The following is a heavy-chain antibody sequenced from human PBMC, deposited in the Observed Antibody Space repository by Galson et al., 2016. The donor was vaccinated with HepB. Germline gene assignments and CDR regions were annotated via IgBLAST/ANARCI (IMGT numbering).Heavy chain of an antibody. Sequence: SLRLSCAASGFTFNSFGMHWVRQAPGKGLEWVAVIWYDGSNKYYGGSVKGRFTISRDNSKNTLYLQMNSLRAEDTAIYYCAREAPIAAPGANDCWGQGTQVTVSS. CDR2: IWYDGSNK. CDR1: GFTFNSFG. J-gene: IGHJ4*02. V-gene: IGHV3-33*01. D-gene: IGHD6-13*01. CDR3: AREAPIAAPGANDC.